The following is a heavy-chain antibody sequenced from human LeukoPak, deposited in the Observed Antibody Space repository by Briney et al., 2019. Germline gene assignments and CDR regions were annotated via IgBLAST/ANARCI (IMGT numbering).Heavy chain of an antibody. J-gene: IGHJ4*02. CDR2: ISSTSSYK. V-gene: IGHV3-21*01. CDR3: ARDPRDYYDSSGYSRFDY. CDR1: GFTFSSYS. D-gene: IGHD3-22*01. Sequence: PGGYLRLSCAASGFTFSSYSMNWVRQAPGKGLEWVSSISSTSSYKYYADSLKGRFTISRDNAKNSLYLQMNSLRAEDTAVYYCARDPRDYYDSSGYSRFDYWGQGTLVTVSS.